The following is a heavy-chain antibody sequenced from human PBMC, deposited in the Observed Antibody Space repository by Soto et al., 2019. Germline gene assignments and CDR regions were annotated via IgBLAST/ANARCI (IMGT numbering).Heavy chain of an antibody. CDR3: ARVGIFGVVNGMAV. CDR2: INHSGST. CDR1: GGSFSGYY. V-gene: IGHV4-34*01. D-gene: IGHD3-3*01. Sequence: PSETLSLTCAVYGGSFSGYYWSWIRQPPGKGLEWIGEINHSGSTNYNPSLKSRVTISVDTSKNQFSLKLSSVTAADTAVYYCARVGIFGVVNGMAVWGQGTTVTVSS. J-gene: IGHJ6*02.